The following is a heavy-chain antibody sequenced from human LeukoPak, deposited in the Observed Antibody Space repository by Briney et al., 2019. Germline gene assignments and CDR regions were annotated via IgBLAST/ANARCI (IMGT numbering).Heavy chain of an antibody. J-gene: IGHJ4*02. CDR2: IYYSGST. Sequence: PSETLSLTCTVSGGSISSYYWSWIRQPPGKGLEWIGYIYYSGSTNYNPSLKSRVTISVDTSKNQFSLKLSSVTATDTAVYYCARESSGWYFDYWGQGTLVTVSS. CDR3: ARESSGWYFDY. CDR1: GGSISSYY. D-gene: IGHD6-19*01. V-gene: IGHV4-59*01.